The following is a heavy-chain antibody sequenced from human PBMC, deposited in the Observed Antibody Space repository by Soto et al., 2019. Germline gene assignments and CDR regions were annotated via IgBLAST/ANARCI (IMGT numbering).Heavy chain of an antibody. J-gene: IGHJ4*02. V-gene: IGHV1-69*01. Sequence: QVQLVQSGAEVKKTGSSVRVSCKASGGSFTTHSITWMRQAPGQGLEWMGGLVPLFGTPNYAQKFQDRLTITADEATSTAYMELSSLRSEDTAVYYCARVAEEELACTSFFDYWGQGTLVTVSS. CDR3: ARVAEEELACTSFFDY. CDR1: GGSFTTHS. D-gene: IGHD6-19*01. CDR2: LVPLFGTP.